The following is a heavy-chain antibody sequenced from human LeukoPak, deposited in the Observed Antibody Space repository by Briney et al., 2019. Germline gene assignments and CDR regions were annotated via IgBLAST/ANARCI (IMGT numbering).Heavy chain of an antibody. CDR2: INHGGST. V-gene: IGHV4-34*01. D-gene: IGHD4-23*01. CDR3: ARYLDYGGNSRVFQR. CDR1: GGSISNYY. J-gene: IGHJ1*01. Sequence: SETLSLTCTVSGGSISNYYWNWIRQPPGKGLEWIGEINHGGSTNYNPSLKSRVTISIDTSKNQFSLKLSSVTAVDTAVYYCARYLDYGGNSRVFQRWGQGTLVTVSS.